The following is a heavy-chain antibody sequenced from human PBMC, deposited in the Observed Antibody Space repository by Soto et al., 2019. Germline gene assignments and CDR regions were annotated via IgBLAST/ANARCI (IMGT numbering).Heavy chain of an antibody. CDR2: ISYDGSNK. CDR1: GFTFSSYG. J-gene: IGHJ6*02. V-gene: IGHV3-30*18. CDR3: AKILVEIVVVDYGMDV. Sequence: QVQLVESGGGVVQPGRSLRLSCAASGFTFSSYGMHWVRQAPGKGLEWVAVISYDGSNKYYADSVKGRFTISRDYSKNTLYLQMNSLRAEDTAVYYCAKILVEIVVVDYGMDVWGQGTTVTVSS. D-gene: IGHD2-15*01.